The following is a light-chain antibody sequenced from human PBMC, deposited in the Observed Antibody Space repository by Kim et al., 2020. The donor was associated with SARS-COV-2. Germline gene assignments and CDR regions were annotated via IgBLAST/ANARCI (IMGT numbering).Light chain of an antibody. Sequence: IVMTQSPATLSVSPGERATLSCRASQNIDNNLAWYQQKPGQAPRLLIYGASTTATGIPARFSGSGSGTDFSLTINGLQSEDFAVYFCQQYNKWPKYTFGQGTKLEI. V-gene: IGKV3-15*01. CDR1: QNIDNN. J-gene: IGKJ2*01. CDR3: QQYNKWPKYT. CDR2: GAS.